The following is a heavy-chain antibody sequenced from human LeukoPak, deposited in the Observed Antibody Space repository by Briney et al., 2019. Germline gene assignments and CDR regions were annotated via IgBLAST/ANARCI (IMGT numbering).Heavy chain of an antibody. CDR1: GFTFNTYY. J-gene: IGHJ4*02. CDR2: ISWNSGSI. CDR3: ARDSFFYYFDY. V-gene: IGHV3-20*04. D-gene: IGHD2/OR15-2a*01. Sequence: GGSLRLSCAASGFTFNTYYMSWVRQAAGKGLEWVSGISWNSGSIGYADSVKGRFTISRDNAKNSLYLQMNSLRAEDTAVYYCARDSFFYYFDYWGQGTLVTVSS.